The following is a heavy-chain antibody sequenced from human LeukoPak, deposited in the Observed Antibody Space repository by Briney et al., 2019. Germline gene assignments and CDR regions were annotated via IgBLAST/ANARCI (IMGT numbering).Heavy chain of an antibody. V-gene: IGHV3-9*01. Sequence: SGGSLRLSCAASGFTFDDYAMHWVGQAPGKGLEWVSGILRNSGSIGYADSVKGRFTISRDDAKNSLYLQMNSLRAEDTSLFYCVKDGGRDTAAAYYWGQGTLVSVSS. CDR3: VKDGGRDTAAAYY. CDR1: GFTFDDYA. D-gene: IGHD6-13*01. CDR2: ILRNSGSI. J-gene: IGHJ4*02.